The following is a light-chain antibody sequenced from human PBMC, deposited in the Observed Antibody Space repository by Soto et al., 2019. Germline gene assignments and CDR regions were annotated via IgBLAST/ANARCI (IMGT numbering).Light chain of an antibody. CDR3: CSHVGGSSPQWV. CDR2: EVN. J-gene: IGLJ3*02. CDR1: TNDFGGNNL. V-gene: IGLV2-23*02. Sequence: QSVLTQPASVSGSPGQSITISCTGTTNDFGGNNLVSWFQQHPGRAPKLMISEVNKRPSGVSNRFSGSKSANTASLTISGLQAEDEADYYCCSHVGGSSPQWVFGGGTKLTVL.